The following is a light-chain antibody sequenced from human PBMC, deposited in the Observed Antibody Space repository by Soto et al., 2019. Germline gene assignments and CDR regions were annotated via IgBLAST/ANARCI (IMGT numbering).Light chain of an antibody. V-gene: IGKV1-5*01. CDR3: QQYNSYWT. Sequence: DIQMTQSPSSLSASVGDRVAITCRASQTVDKYLNQHQQKPAKAPKLPSDDASSLEIPVRSRFSGSGSETEFTLTIRSSQPDDFATYHHQQYNSYWTFGQGTKVDIK. CDR2: DAS. CDR1: QTVDKY. J-gene: IGKJ1*01.